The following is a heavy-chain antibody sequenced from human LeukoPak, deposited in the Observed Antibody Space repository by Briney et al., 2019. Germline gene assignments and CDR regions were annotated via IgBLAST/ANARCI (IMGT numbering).Heavy chain of an antibody. D-gene: IGHD6-13*01. CDR3: AREVAAAGTRYFDY. CDR1: GGSFSGYY. Sequence: PSETLSLTXAVYGGSFSGYYWSWIRQPPGKGLEWIGEINHSGSTNYNPSLKSRVTISVDTSKNQFSLKLSSVTAADTAVYYCAREVAAAGTRYFDYWGQGTLVTVSS. CDR2: INHSGST. V-gene: IGHV4-34*01. J-gene: IGHJ4*02.